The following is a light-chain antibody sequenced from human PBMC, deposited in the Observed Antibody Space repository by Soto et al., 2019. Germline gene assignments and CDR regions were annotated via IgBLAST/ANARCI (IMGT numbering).Light chain of an antibody. J-gene: IGKJ1*01. CDR1: QSVSSY. Sequence: EILMTQSPATLSVSPGERATLSCRASQSVSSYLAWYQQKPGQPPRLLIYGASTRATGIPARFSGSGSGTEFTLTISSLQSEDLAVYYCQQYNNWPPWTFGQGTKVDIK. CDR2: GAS. V-gene: IGKV3-15*01. CDR3: QQYNNWPPWT.